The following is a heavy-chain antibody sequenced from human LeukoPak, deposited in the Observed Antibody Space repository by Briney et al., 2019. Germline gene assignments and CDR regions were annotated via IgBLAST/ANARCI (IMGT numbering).Heavy chain of an antibody. CDR1: GFIFSDYY. J-gene: IGHJ4*02. Sequence: GGSLRLSCAASGFIFSDYYMSWVRQSPGKGLEWVSYISSGGSSIYYADSVKGRFTISRDNAKISLYLQMNSLRAEDTVVYYCARTRYSYGYYFDYWGLGTLVTVSS. V-gene: IGHV3-11*01. CDR3: ARTRYSYGYYFDY. CDR2: ISSGGSSI. D-gene: IGHD5-18*01.